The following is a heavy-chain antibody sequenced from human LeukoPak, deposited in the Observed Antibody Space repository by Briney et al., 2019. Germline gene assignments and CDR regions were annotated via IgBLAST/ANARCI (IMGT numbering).Heavy chain of an antibody. CDR2: MNPNSGNT. Sequence: ASVKVSCKASGYTFTSYDINWVRQATGQGLEWMGWMNPNSGNTGYAQKFQGRVTITRNTSISTAYMELSSLRSEDTAVYYCARDRNPYYYGSGSSFDYWGQGTLVTVSS. J-gene: IGHJ4*02. V-gene: IGHV1-8*03. D-gene: IGHD3-10*01. CDR3: ARDRNPYYYGSGSSFDY. CDR1: GYTFTSYD.